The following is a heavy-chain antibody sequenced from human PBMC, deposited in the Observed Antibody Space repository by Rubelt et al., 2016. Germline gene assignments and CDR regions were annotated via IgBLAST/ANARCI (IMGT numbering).Heavy chain of an antibody. V-gene: IGHV4-39*01. J-gene: IGHJ2*01. Sequence: QLQLQESGPGLVKPSETLSLTCTVSGASISSSSYYWGWIRQPPGKGLEWIGIISYSGSTYYSPSLKSRVTISVDTSKNQFSLKLSSVTAAVTAVYYCARSYYYGSGTYFWFFDLWGRGTLVTVSS. CDR2: ISYSGST. CDR3: ARSYYYGSGTYFWFFDL. CDR1: GASISSSSYY. D-gene: IGHD3-10*01.